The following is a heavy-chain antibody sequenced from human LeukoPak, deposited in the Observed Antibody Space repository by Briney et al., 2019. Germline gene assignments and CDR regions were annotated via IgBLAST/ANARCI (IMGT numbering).Heavy chain of an antibody. Sequence: GSLRLSCAASGFTFSSYGMHWVRQPPGKGLEWIGSIYYSGSTYYNPSLKSRVTISVDTSKNQFSLKLSSVTAADTAVYYCARGRPSYDILTGYYLYYFDYWGQGTLVTVSS. V-gene: IGHV4-39*01. CDR3: ARGRPSYDILTGYYLYYFDY. J-gene: IGHJ4*02. CDR2: IYYSGST. CDR1: GFTFSSYG. D-gene: IGHD3-9*01.